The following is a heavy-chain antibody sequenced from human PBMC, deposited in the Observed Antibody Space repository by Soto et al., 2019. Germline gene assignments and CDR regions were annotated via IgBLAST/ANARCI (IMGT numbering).Heavy chain of an antibody. J-gene: IGHJ6*03. CDR1: GGTFSSYA. CDR2: MIPIIGTA. CDR3: ARGLYDFWSGYLAFYYYYYMDA. Sequence: SVKVSCKASGGTFSSYAISWVRQAPGQGLEWMGGMIPIIGTASYAQKFQGRVTMTRNTSISTAYMELSSLRSEDTAVYYCARGLYDFWSGYLAFYYYYYMDAWGKGTTVTVSS. D-gene: IGHD3-3*01. V-gene: IGHV1-69*05.